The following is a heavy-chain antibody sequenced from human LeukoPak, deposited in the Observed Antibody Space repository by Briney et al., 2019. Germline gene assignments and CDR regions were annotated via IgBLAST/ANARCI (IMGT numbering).Heavy chain of an antibody. V-gene: IGHV3-48*01. Sequence: GGSLRLSCAASGFTFNSYSMNWGRQAPGKGVEWVSYISSSSSTIYYADSVKGRFTISRDNAKNSLYLQMNSLRAEDTAVYYCAREWYYDFWSGYPGALQFDPWGQGTLVTVSS. CDR3: AREWYYDFWSGYPGALQFDP. D-gene: IGHD3-3*01. CDR2: ISSSSSTI. J-gene: IGHJ5*02. CDR1: GFTFNSYS.